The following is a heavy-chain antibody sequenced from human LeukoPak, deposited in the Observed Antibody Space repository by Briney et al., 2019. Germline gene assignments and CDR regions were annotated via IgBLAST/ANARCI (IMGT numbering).Heavy chain of an antibody. J-gene: IGHJ4*02. D-gene: IGHD2-15*01. CDR2: ISGSGGST. Sequence: GGSLRFSCAASGFTLSSYAMSWVRQAPGKGLEWVSAISGSGGSTYYADSVKGRFTISRDNSKNTLYLQMNSLRAEDTAVYYCAKDVVVAATAVWYFDYWGQGTLVTVSS. V-gene: IGHV3-23*01. CDR3: AKDVVVAATAVWYFDY. CDR1: GFTLSSYA.